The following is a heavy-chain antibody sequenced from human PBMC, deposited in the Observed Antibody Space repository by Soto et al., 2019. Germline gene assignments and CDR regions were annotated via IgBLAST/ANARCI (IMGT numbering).Heavy chain of an antibody. CDR2: INPSGGST. Sequence: ASVKVSCKASGYTFTSYDMHWVRQAPGQGLEWMGIINPSGGSTSYAQKFQGRVTMTRDTSTSTVYMELSSLGSEDTAVYYCAICSTSCPTEGDAFDIWGQGTMVTGSS. CDR3: AICSTSCPTEGDAFDI. CDR1: GYTFTSYD. J-gene: IGHJ3*02. V-gene: IGHV1-46*03. D-gene: IGHD2-2*01.